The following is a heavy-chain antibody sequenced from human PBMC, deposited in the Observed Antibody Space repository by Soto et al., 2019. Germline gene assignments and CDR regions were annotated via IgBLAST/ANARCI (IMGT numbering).Heavy chain of an antibody. CDR1: GGTFSSYT. CDR3: ATRATEDIVVVPAAMKDDY. V-gene: IGHV1-69*02. D-gene: IGHD2-2*01. J-gene: IGHJ4*02. Sequence: SVKVSCKASGGTFSSYTISWVRQAPGQGLEWMGRIIPILGIANYAQKFQGRVTITADKSTSTAYMELSSLRSEDTAVYYCATRATEDIVVVPAAMKDDYWGQGTLVTVSS. CDR2: IIPILGIA.